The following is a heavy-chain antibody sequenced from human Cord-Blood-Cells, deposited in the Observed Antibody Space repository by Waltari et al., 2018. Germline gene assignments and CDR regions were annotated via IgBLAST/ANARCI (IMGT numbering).Heavy chain of an antibody. D-gene: IGHD1-26*01. Sequence: EVQLVESGGGLVQPGGSMRLPRAASGFTFSSYAMNWVRQAPGKGLEWVSYISSSGSTIYYADSVKGRFTISRDNAKNSLYLQMNSLRAEDTAVYYCARDHRYGGYYWGQGTLVTVSS. CDR2: ISSSGSTI. CDR3: ARDHRYGGYY. CDR1: GFTFSSYA. V-gene: IGHV3-48*03. J-gene: IGHJ4*02.